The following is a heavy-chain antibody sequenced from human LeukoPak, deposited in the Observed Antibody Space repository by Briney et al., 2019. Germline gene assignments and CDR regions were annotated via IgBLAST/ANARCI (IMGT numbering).Heavy chain of an antibody. Sequence: PGGSLRLSCAASGFTFKTYWMHWVRQAPGKGLEWVANIKEDGSEKYYVGSVKGRFTISRDNADNSLYLQMGSLRDEDTAVYYCARAWDCSGDGCNWGGFDNWGQGTLVTVSS. CDR3: ARAWDCSGDGCNWGGFDN. V-gene: IGHV3-7*04. CDR2: IKEDGSEK. D-gene: IGHD2-21*02. CDR1: GFTFKTYW. J-gene: IGHJ4*02.